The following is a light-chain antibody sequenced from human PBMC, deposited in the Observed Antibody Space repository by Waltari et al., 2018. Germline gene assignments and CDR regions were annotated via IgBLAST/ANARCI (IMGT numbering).Light chain of an antibody. CDR1: SGDSRYT. V-gene: IGLV4-69*01. CDR2: VNSDGSL. J-gene: IGLJ3*02. CDR3: QTWGSGILV. Sequence: QVVLTQSPSASASLGASVKLTCTLSSGDSRYTIAWYQQQPEKGPRYLMRVNSDGSLSKGDGIPDRFSGSTSGAERYLTVSSLQSDDEADYYCQTWGSGILVFGGGTKLTVL.